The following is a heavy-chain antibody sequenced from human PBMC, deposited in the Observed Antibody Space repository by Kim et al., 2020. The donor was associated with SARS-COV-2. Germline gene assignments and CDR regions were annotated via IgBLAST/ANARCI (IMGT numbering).Heavy chain of an antibody. J-gene: IGHJ4*02. D-gene: IGHD6-19*01. CDR3: AKYSGSSGLRAFDY. Sequence: ADSVKGRFTISRDNSKTTLYLQMNSLRAEDTAVYYCAKYSGSSGLRAFDYWGQGTLVTVSS. V-gene: IGHV3-23*01.